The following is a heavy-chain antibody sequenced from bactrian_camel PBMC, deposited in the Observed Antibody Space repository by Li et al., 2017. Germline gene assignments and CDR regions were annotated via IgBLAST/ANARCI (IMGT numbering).Heavy chain of an antibody. J-gene: IGHJ4*01. CDR2: IRGGTT. D-gene: IGHD3*01. V-gene: IGHV3-3*01. CDR1: GDTYSSYC. CDR3: AADFTNRWCSVSTASYRY. Sequence: HVQLVESGGGSVQAGGSLRLSCAASGDTYSSYCMAWFRQVPGQEREGIASIRGGTTFYADSVHGRFAISQDDKHTAYLQMNSLKPEESGMYYCAADFTNRWCSVSTASYRYRGQGTQVTVS.